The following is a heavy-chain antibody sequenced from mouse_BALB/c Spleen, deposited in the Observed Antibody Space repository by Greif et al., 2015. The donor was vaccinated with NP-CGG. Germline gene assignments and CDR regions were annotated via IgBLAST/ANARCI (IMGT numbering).Heavy chain of an antibody. Sequence: VQLQQSGAELVRPGVSLKISCKGSGYTFTDYAMHWVKQSHAKSLEWIGVISTYYGDASYNQKFKGKATMTVDKSSSTAFMDLARLTSEDSPIYFCARAAGSTPAWFAYWGQGTLVTVSA. CDR2: ISTYYGDA. J-gene: IGHJ3*01. CDR3: ARAAGSTPAWFAY. D-gene: IGHD1-1*01. V-gene: IGHV1S137*01. CDR1: GYTFTDYA.